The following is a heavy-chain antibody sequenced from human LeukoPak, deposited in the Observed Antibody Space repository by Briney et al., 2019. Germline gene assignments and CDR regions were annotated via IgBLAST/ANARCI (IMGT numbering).Heavy chain of an antibody. CDR2: IYYSGST. Sequence: PPETLSLTCTVSGGSINSYYWNWIRQPPGKGLEWIGDIYYSGSTNYNPSLKSRVIISLDTSKNQFSLNLRSVTAADTAVYYCAGAYSSGLFDNWGQGTLVTVSS. D-gene: IGHD6-19*01. J-gene: IGHJ4*02. CDR3: AGAYSSGLFDN. CDR1: GGSINSYY. V-gene: IGHV4-59*08.